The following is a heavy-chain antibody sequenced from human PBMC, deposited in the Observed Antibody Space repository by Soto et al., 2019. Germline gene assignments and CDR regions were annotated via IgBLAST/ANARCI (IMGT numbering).Heavy chain of an antibody. J-gene: IGHJ5*02. CDR3: ARGRDLDP. V-gene: IGHV4-30-4*01. CDR1: GGSISSGDYY. Sequence: PWETLSLTCTVSGGSISSGDYYWSWIRQPPGKGLEWIGYIYYSGSTYYNPSLKSRVTISVDTYKNQFSLKLSSVTAADTAVYYCARGRDLDPWGQGTMVTVYS. CDR2: IYYSGST.